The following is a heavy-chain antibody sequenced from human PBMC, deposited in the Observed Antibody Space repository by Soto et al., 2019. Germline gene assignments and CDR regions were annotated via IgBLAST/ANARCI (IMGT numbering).Heavy chain of an antibody. D-gene: IGHD2-2*02. CDR3: AKGGGDIVVVPAAIPIDY. V-gene: IGHV3-30*18. Sequence: GESLKISCAASGFTFSSYGMHWVRQAPGKGLEWVAVISYDGSNKYYADSVKGRFTISRDNSKNTLYLQMNSLRAEDTAVYYCAKGGGDIVVVPAAIPIDYWGQGTLVTVSS. CDR1: GFTFSSYG. CDR2: ISYDGSNK. J-gene: IGHJ4*02.